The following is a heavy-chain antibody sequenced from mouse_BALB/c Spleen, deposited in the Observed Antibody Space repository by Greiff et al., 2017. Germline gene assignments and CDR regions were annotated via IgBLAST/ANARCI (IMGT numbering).Heavy chain of an antibody. CDR2: IDPSDSYT. CDR3: ASLRRHAMDY. CDR1: GYTFTSYW. D-gene: IGHD1-1*01. V-gene: IGHV1-69*02. Sequence: VQLQQPGAELVKPGASVKLSCKASGYTFTSYWMHWVKQRPGQGLEWIGEIDPSDSYTNYNQKFKGKATLTVDKSSSTAYMQLSSLTSEDSAVYYCASLRRHAMDYWGQGTSVTVSS. J-gene: IGHJ4*01.